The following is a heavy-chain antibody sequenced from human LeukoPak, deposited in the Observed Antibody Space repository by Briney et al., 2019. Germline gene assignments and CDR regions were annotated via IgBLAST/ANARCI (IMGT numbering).Heavy chain of an antibody. CDR1: GGSISSYY. J-gene: IGHJ4*02. D-gene: IGHD5-24*01. Sequence: PSETLSLTCTVSGGSISSYYWSWIRQPPGKGLEWIGYIYYSGSTNYNPSLKSRVTISVDTSKNQLSLRLSSVTAADTAVYYCARGGMATFYWGQGTLVTVSS. V-gene: IGHV4-59*01. CDR3: ARGGMATFY. CDR2: IYYSGST.